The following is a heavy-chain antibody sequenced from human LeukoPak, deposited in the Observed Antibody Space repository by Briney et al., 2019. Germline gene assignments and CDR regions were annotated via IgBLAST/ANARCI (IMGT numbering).Heavy chain of an antibody. CDR1: GFTFSSYA. V-gene: IGHV3-30*15. Sequence: GGSLRLSCAASGFTFSSYAMHWVRQAPGKGLEWVAVISYDGSNKYYADSVKGRFTISRDNSKNTLYLQMSSLRAEDTAVYYCARDGDFWSGYRVAYNFDYWGQGTLVTVSS. CDR2: ISYDGSNK. J-gene: IGHJ4*02. D-gene: IGHD3-3*01. CDR3: ARDGDFWSGYRVAYNFDY.